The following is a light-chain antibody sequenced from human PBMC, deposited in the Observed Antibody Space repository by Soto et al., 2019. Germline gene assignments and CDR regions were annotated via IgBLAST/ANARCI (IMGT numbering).Light chain of an antibody. CDR1: QSVSSSY. CDR2: GAS. V-gene: IGKV3-20*01. J-gene: IGKJ1*01. CDR3: QEYGSSPMT. Sequence: EIVLTQSPGTLSLSPGERATLSCRASQSVSSSYLAWYQQKPGQAPRLLIYGASSRATVIPDRFSGSGSGTYFTLTISRLEAEDFAVYYFQEYGSSPMTFGQGTKVEIK.